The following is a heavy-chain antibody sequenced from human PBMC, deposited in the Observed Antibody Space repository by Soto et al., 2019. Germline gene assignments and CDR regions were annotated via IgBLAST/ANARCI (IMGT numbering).Heavy chain of an antibody. D-gene: IGHD3-16*02. Sequence: QVQLVQSGAEVKKPGSSVKVSCKASGGTFSSYAISWVRQAPGQGLEWMGGIIPIFGTANYAQKFQGRVTITADESTRSAYRELSSLRSGDRAVYSCARTDKQWDYFGGSYRSLVFDYWGQGTQVTVSS. V-gene: IGHV1-69*01. CDR1: GGTFSSYA. CDR2: IIPIFGTA. J-gene: IGHJ4*02. CDR3: ARTDKQWDYFGGSYRSLVFDY.